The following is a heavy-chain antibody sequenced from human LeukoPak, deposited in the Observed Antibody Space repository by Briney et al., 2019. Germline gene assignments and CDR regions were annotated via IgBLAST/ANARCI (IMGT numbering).Heavy chain of an antibody. CDR2: ISGGGGST. Sequence: PGGSLRLSCAASGFTFSSYAMSWVRQAPGKGLEWVSAISGGGGSTYYADSVKGRFTISRDNSKNTLYLQMNSLRAEDTAVYYCAKDLWFGEYTYYFDYWGQGTLVTVSS. CDR1: GFTFSSYA. V-gene: IGHV3-23*01. D-gene: IGHD3-10*01. J-gene: IGHJ4*02. CDR3: AKDLWFGEYTYYFDY.